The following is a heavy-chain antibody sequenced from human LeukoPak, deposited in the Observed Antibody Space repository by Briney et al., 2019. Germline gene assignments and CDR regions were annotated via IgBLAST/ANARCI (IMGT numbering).Heavy chain of an antibody. D-gene: IGHD3-10*01. Sequence: PSETLSLTCTVSGGSISSSSYYWGWIRQPPGKGLEWIGTIYYSGSTYYNPSLKSRVTISVDTSKNQFSLKLSSVPAANTAVCYCARPPYYYVSGSYNDAFDIWGQGTMVTVSS. J-gene: IGHJ3*02. V-gene: IGHV4-39*01. CDR2: IYYSGST. CDR1: GGSISSSSYY. CDR3: ARPPYYYVSGSYNDAFDI.